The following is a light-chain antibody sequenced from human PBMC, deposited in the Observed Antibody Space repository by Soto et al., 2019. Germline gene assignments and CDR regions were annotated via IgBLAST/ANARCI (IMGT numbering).Light chain of an antibody. Sequence: EIVLTQSPDTLSLSPGEAATLSCRASEVISSGHLAWYQHRPGQVPGLLIHRASSRATGIPDRFSGGGSGTDFTLTISGLETEDFAVYYCSQYGSSPREVTFGQGTKLEI. CDR3: SQYGSSPREVT. V-gene: IGKV3-20*01. CDR2: RAS. CDR1: EVISSGH. J-gene: IGKJ2*01.